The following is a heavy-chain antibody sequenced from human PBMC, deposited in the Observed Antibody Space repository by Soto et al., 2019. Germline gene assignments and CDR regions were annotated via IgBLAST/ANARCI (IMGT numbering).Heavy chain of an antibody. Sequence: GASVKVSCKASGFTFTNSAVQWVRQARGRRLEWIGWIVVATANTDYAQKFQERVAITRDMSTSTTYMELSSLRSEDTAVYYCAAGVMAGQDYYYGMDVWGQGTTVTVSS. D-gene: IGHD3-16*01. CDR1: GFTFTNSA. V-gene: IGHV1-58*01. CDR3: AAGVMAGQDYYYGMDV. CDR2: IVVATANT. J-gene: IGHJ6*02.